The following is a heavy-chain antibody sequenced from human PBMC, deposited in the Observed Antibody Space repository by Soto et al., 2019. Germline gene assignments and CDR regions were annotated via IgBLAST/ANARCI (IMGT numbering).Heavy chain of an antibody. Sequence: GGSLRLSCAASGFTFSSYAMHWVRQAPGKGLEYVSAISSNGGSTYYANSVKGRFTISRDNSKNTLYLQMGSLRAEDMAVYYCARDGALYYGGAFDIWGQGTMVTVSS. V-gene: IGHV3-64*01. D-gene: IGHD3-22*01. CDR1: GFTFSSYA. J-gene: IGHJ3*02. CDR3: ARDGALYYGGAFDI. CDR2: ISSNGGST.